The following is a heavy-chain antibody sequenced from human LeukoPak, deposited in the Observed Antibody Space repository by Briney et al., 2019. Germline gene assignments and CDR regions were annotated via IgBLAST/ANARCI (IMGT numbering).Heavy chain of an antibody. CDR2: IYSGGST. V-gene: IGHV3-66*01. CDR3: ARGSPGWSIDH. Sequence: PGGSLRLSCAASGFTVSSNYMSWVRQAPGKGLEWVSVIYSGGSTYYADSVKGRFTISRDNSKNTLYLQMNSLRAEDTAVYYCARGSPGWSIDHWGQGTLVTVSS. CDR1: GFTVSSNY. J-gene: IGHJ4*02. D-gene: IGHD6-19*01.